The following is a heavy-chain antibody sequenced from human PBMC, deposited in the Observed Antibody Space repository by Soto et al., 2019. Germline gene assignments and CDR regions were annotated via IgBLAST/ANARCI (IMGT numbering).Heavy chain of an antibody. CDR1: GGTFSSYA. J-gene: IGHJ4*02. CDR2: IIPIFGTA. CDR3: ARADSSGYYYPFDY. V-gene: IGHV1-69*13. Sequence: GASVQVSCKASGGTFSSYAISWVRQAPGQGLEWMGGIIPIFGTANYAQKFQGRVTITADESTSTAYMELSSLRSEDTAVYYCARADSSGYYYPFDYWGQGTLVTVSS. D-gene: IGHD3-22*01.